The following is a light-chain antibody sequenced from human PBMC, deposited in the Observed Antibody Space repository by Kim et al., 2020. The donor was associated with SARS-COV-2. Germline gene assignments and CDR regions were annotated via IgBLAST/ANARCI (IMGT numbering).Light chain of an antibody. CDR1: SSLVGDYNY. J-gene: IGLJ2*01. Sequence: QSALTQPASVSGSPGQSITISCTGTSSLVGDYNYVSWYQQHPDKAPKLIIYDVIDRPAGVSTHFSGSKSVNTASLTISGLQAADEADYYCTSYTGADTVVFGGGTQLTVL. V-gene: IGLV2-14*03. CDR2: DVI. CDR3: TSYTGADTVV.